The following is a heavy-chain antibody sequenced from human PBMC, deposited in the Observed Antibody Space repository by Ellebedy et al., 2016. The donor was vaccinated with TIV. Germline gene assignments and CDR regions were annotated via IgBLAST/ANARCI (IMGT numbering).Heavy chain of an antibody. J-gene: IGHJ5*02. CDR3: ARGGYGWDYNWFDP. Sequence: ASMKVSCKASGYTFTSYDINWVRQATGQGLEWMGWMNPNSGNTGYAQKFQGRVTMTRNTSISTAYMELSSLRSEDTAVYYCARGGYGWDYNWFDPWGQGTLVTVSS. CDR1: GYTFTSYD. D-gene: IGHD5-18*01. V-gene: IGHV1-8*01. CDR2: MNPNSGNT.